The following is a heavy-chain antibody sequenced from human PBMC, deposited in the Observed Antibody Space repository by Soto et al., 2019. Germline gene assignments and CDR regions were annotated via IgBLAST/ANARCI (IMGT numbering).Heavy chain of an antibody. J-gene: IGHJ4*02. Sequence: GGSLRLSCAASGFTFSRYAMSWVRQAPGKGLEWVPAISGSGGSTYYADSVKGRFTISRYNSKNTLAVQLNSLRAEDKAVYFCAKDGPYGGYVDYWCQGTLVTVSS. CDR2: ISGSGGST. CDR1: GFTFSRYA. V-gene: IGHV3-23*01. D-gene: IGHD4-17*01. CDR3: AKDGPYGGYVDY.